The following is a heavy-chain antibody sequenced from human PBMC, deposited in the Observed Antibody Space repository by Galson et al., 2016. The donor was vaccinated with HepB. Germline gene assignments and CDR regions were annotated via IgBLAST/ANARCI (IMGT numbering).Heavy chain of an antibody. Sequence: LSLTCGVSGDSVSSMKWWTWVRQPPGRGLEWIGEMYSTGTANYNPSLKSRVTISLDNSENQVSLKLTSVTAADTAVYYCARDYAPYSYAYDYWGPGILVTVSS. J-gene: IGHJ4*02. CDR1: GDSVSSMKW. V-gene: IGHV4-4*02. CDR3: ARDYAPYSYAYDY. CDR2: MYSTGTA. D-gene: IGHD5-18*01.